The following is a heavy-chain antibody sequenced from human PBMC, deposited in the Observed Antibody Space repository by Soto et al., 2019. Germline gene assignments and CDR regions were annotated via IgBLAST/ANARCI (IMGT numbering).Heavy chain of an antibody. CDR3: ARVDDSSDYAFDY. CDR1: GGSISSGDYY. D-gene: IGHD3-22*01. CDR2: IYHSGST. Sequence: QVQLQESGPGLVKPSQTLSLTCTVSGGSISSGDYYWRWIRQPPGKGLEWIGYIYHSGSTHYNSSLKSRIAMSVDTSRNQFSLKLSSVTAADTAVYYCARVDDSSDYAFDYWGQGTLVTVSS. V-gene: IGHV4-30-4*01. J-gene: IGHJ4*02.